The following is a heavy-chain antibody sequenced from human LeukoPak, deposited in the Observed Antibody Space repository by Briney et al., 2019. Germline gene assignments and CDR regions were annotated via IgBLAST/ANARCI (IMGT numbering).Heavy chain of an antibody. CDR2: ISSSSSYI. V-gene: IGHV3-21*01. Sequence: GGSLRLSCAASGFTFSSYSMNWVRQAPGKGLEWVSSISSSSSYIYYADSVKGRFTISRDNAKNSLYLQMNSLRAEDTAVYYCARDEGDIARYYFDYWGQGTLVTVSS. CDR1: GFTFSSYS. D-gene: IGHD2-15*01. J-gene: IGHJ4*02. CDR3: ARDEGDIARYYFDY.